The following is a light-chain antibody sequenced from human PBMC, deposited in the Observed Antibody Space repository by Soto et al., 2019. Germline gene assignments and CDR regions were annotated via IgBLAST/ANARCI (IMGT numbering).Light chain of an antibody. CDR3: QQRSSWPYT. Sequence: EIVLTQSPATLPLSPGERATLSCRASQSVSSYLAWYQQKAGQAPRLLISDASYRATGIPARFSGSGSGSDFSLSVISLEREDFAVYYCQQRSSWPYTFGQGTKLEIE. J-gene: IGKJ2*01. V-gene: IGKV3-11*01. CDR2: DAS. CDR1: QSVSSY.